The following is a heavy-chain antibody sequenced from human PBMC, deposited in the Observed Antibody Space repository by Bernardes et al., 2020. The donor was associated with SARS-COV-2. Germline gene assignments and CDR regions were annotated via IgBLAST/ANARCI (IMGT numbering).Heavy chain of an antibody. V-gene: IGHV4-39*01. CDR1: GGSIATYDYY. D-gene: IGHD3-22*01. Sequence: EPLFLTCTVSGGSIATYDYYWGWIRQPPGKGLEWICSFHYTGTTHYNPSLKSRVSMSVDTFTLRLTSVTAADTAVYFCARQETTIVVPYLDGFDIWGQGIMVTVAP. CDR3: ARQETTIVVPYLDGFDI. J-gene: IGHJ3*02. CDR2: FHYTGTT.